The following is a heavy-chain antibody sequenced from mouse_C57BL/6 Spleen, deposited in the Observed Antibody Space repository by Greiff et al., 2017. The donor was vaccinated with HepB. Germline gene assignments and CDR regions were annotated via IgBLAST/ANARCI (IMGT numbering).Heavy chain of an antibody. CDR1: GYAFSSSW. D-gene: IGHD2-4*01. CDR3: ARNYDYEDYFDY. J-gene: IGHJ2*01. Sequence: QVQLQQSGPELVKPGASVKISCKASGYAFSSSWMNWVKPRPGKGLEWIGRIYPGDGDTNYNGKFKGKATLTADKSSSTAYMQLSSLTSEDSAVYFCARNYDYEDYFDYWGQGTTLTVSS. CDR2: IYPGDGDT. V-gene: IGHV1-82*01.